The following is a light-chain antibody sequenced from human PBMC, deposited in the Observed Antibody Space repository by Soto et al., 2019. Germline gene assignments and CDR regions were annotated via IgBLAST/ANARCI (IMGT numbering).Light chain of an antibody. CDR3: QQLNSYPTSLS. J-gene: IGKJ4*01. CDR2: DAS. V-gene: IGKV1-13*02. CDR1: QGISSA. Sequence: AIQLTQSPSSLSASVGDRVTITCRASQGISSALAWYQQKPGKAPKLLIYDASSLESGVPTRFSGSGCGTDFTGTISSREPEDFATYYCQQLNSYPTSLSFGGGTKVEIK.